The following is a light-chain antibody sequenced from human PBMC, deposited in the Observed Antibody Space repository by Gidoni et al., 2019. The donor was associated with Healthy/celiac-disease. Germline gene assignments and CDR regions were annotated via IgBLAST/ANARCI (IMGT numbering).Light chain of an antibody. V-gene: IGKV1-39*01. J-gene: IGKJ4*01. CDR1: QSISSY. CDR2: AAS. CDR3: QQSYSTPLT. Sequence: DIQMTHSPSSLSGAVGDRVTITCRASQSISSYLNWYQQKPGKAPKLLIYAASSLQSGVPSRFSGRGSGTDFTLTISSLQPEDFATYYCQQSYSTPLTFGGGTKVEIK.